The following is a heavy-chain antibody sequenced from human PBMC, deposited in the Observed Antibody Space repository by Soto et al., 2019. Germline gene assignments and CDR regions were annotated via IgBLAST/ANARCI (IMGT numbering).Heavy chain of an antibody. J-gene: IGHJ4*02. CDR3: ARHVRSGWSIFDY. CDR1: GGSISSSSYY. CDR2: VYFSGST. Sequence: QLQLQESGPGLVKPSETLSLTCTVSGGSISSSSYYWGWVRQPPGKGLEWIGSVYFSGSTAYNPHLPSLQSRLNMSVDTSKNQFSLKLSSVTAADTAVYYCARHVRSGWSIFDYWGQGPPVTVSS. V-gene: IGHV4-39*01. D-gene: IGHD6-19*01.